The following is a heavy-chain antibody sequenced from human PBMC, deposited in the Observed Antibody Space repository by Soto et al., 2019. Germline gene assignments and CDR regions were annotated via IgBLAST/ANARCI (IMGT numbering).Heavy chain of an antibody. D-gene: IGHD3-3*01. CDR1: GFTFSNYA. Sequence: GGSLRLSCAASGFTFSNYAMHWVRQAPGKGLEWVSGITWNSRVLAYADSVKGRFTISRDNARNSLYLQMDSLRDEDTALYYCAKGRYDFWSPYYFDSWGQGTLVTVSS. CDR3: AKGRYDFWSPYYFDS. CDR2: ITWNSRVL. V-gene: IGHV3-9*01. J-gene: IGHJ4*02.